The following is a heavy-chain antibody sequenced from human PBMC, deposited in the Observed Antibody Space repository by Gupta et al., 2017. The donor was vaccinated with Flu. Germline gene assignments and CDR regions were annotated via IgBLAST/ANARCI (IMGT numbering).Heavy chain of an antibody. CDR1: GFAVSDNY. CDR2: TYSGGTT. Sequence: EEQLEESGGGLIQPGESLRLSCTGTGFAVSDNYMTWVRQAPGKGLEWVSLTYSGGTTYYADSVKGRFTISRDRSKNTLYLQVNSLRAEETAVYYCARGYCSTTSCHDAFDIWGQGTVVTVSS. D-gene: IGHD2-2*01. V-gene: IGHV3-53*01. J-gene: IGHJ3*02. CDR3: ARGYCSTTSCHDAFDI.